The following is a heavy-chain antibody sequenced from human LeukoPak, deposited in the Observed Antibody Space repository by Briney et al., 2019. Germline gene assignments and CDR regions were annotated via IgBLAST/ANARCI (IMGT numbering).Heavy chain of an antibody. J-gene: IGHJ1*01. D-gene: IGHD2-21*02. CDR1: GITFDSYA. V-gene: IGHV3-23*01. Sequence: PGGSLRLSCAAAGITFDSYAMSWVRQAPGKGLEWISVISGSGGRTSYADSVKGRFIISRNNSKNTLHLQMHSLRAEDTAVYYCVKEKLAYCGGDCFGDYFQDWGQGTLVTVSS. CDR3: VKEKLAYCGGDCFGDYFQD. CDR2: ISGSGGRT.